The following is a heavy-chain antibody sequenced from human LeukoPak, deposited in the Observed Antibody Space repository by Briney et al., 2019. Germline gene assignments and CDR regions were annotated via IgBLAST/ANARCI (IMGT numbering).Heavy chain of an antibody. J-gene: IGHJ4*02. D-gene: IGHD3-10*01. CDR3: AKDRLLWFGDSPIELDY. Sequence: GGSLRLSCAASGFTFTNYGMHWVRQAPGKGLEWVAIISYDGSHKYYADSVKGRFTISRDNSKNTLYLQMNSLRAEDTAVYICAKDRLLWFGDSPIELDYWGQGALVTVSS. CDR1: GFTFTNYG. V-gene: IGHV3-30*18. CDR2: ISYDGSHK.